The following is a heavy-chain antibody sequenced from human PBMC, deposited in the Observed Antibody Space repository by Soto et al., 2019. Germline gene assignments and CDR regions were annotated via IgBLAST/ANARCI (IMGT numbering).Heavy chain of an antibody. V-gene: IGHV4-31*03. CDR2: IYYSGST. J-gene: IGHJ4*02. CDR3: AREIPPQPYCSSTSCYIDY. D-gene: IGHD2-2*02. CDR1: GGSISSGGYY. Sequence: TLSLTCTVSGGSISSGGYYWSRIRQHPGKGLEWIGYIYYSGSTYYNPSVKSRVTISVDTSKNQFSLKLSSVTAADTAVYYCAREIPPQPYCSSTSCYIDYWGQGTLVTVSS.